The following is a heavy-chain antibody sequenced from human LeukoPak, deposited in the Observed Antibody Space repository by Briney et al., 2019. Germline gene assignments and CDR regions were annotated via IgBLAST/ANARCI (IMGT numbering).Heavy chain of an antibody. CDR3: AELGITMIGGV. J-gene: IGHJ6*04. V-gene: IGHV3-21*01. Sequence: GGSLRLSCAASGFTFSTYSMNWVRQAPGKGLEWVSSISTSSTYIYYADSVKGRFTISRDNAKNSLYLQMNSLRAEDTAVYYCAELGITMIGGVWGKGTTVTISS. CDR1: GFTFSTYS. D-gene: IGHD3-10*02. CDR2: ISTSSTYI.